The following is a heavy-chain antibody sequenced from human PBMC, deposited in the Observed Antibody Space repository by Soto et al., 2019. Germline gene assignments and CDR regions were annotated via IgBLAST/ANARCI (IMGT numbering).Heavy chain of an antibody. V-gene: IGHV1-18*01. D-gene: IGHD6-13*01. J-gene: IGHJ4*01. Sequence: QVQLVQSGTEVKKPGASVKVSCKASGYTFTTYGISWVRQAPGHGLEWMGWISAYSGNTNYAQKLQGRVTMTTDTSTHTAYMELKSLRSDGTAVYYCARAGGSSWYIADYWGHGTLVTVSS. CDR2: ISAYSGNT. CDR1: GYTFTTYG. CDR3: ARAGGSSWYIADY.